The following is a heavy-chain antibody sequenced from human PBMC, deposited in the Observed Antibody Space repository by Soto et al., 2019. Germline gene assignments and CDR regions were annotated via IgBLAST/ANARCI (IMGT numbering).Heavy chain of an antibody. CDR2: IYHSGTI. D-gene: IGHD5-12*01. Sequence: SETLSLTCTVSGGSISGYHWSWMRQPPGQGLEWIGYIYHSGTIRYNPSLESRVTISVDTSKNQFSLKLASVTAADTAVYYCARTQMATLYFDYWGQGTLVTVSS. J-gene: IGHJ4*02. CDR1: GGSISGYH. CDR3: ARTQMATLYFDY. V-gene: IGHV4-59*01.